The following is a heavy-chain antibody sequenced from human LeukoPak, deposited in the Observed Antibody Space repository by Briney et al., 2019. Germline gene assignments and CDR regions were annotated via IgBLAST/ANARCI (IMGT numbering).Heavy chain of an antibody. CDR1: GFTFSAYG. D-gene: IGHD2-21*02. CDR3: AKDGTGCGGDCYSDY. CDR2: ITYSSGNT. J-gene: IGHJ4*02. V-gene: IGHV3-23*01. Sequence: PGGSLRLSCAASGFTFSAYGMSWFRQAPGKGLEWVSAITYSSGNTYYADSVKGRFTISRDNSKNTLHLQMNSLRAEDTALYYCAKDGTGCGGDCYSDYWGQGTLVTVSS.